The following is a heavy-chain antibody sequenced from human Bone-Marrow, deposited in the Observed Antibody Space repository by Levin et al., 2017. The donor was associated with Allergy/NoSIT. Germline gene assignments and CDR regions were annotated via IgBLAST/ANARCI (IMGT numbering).Heavy chain of an antibody. D-gene: IGHD6-19*01. Sequence: SCAASGFTFSSYAMHWVRQAPGKGLEWVAVISYDGSNKYYADSVKGRFTISSDNSKNTLYLQMNSLRAEDTAVYYCARDPGAVADLDYWGQGTLVTVSS. CDR3: ARDPGAVADLDY. V-gene: IGHV3-30-3*01. CDR2: ISYDGSNK. CDR1: GFTFSSYA. J-gene: IGHJ4*02.